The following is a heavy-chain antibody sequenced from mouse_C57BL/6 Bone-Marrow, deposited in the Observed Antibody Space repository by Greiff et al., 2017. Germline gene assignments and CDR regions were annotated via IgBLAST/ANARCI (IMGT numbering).Heavy chain of an antibody. CDR1: GYTFTSYW. V-gene: IGHV1-61*01. CDR3: ARELIVPDY. D-gene: IGHD4-1*01. J-gene: IGHJ2*01. CDR2: IYPSDSET. Sequence: VQLVESGAELVRPGSSVKLSCKASGYTFTSYWMDWVKQRPGQGLEWIGNIYPSDSETHYNQKFKDKATLTVDKSSSTAYMQLSSLTSEDSAVYYCARELIVPDYWGQGTTLTVSS.